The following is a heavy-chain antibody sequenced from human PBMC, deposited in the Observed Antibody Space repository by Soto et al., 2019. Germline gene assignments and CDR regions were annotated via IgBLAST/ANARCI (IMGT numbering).Heavy chain of an antibody. V-gene: IGHV3-48*01. CDR3: ARADYGDYGIDY. Sequence: GGSMRLSCAASGCIFSSYSRNWVSMAPGKGLEWVSYISSSSSTIYYADSVKGRFTISRDNAKNSLYLQMNSLRAEVTAVYYCARADYGDYGIDYWGQGTLVTVSS. D-gene: IGHD4-17*01. CDR2: ISSSSSTI. J-gene: IGHJ4*02. CDR1: GCIFSSYS.